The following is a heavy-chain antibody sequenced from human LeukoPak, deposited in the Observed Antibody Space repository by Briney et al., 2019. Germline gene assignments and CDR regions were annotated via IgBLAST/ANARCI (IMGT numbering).Heavy chain of an antibody. CDR1: GGSFSGYY. V-gene: IGHV4-34*01. Sequence: SETLSLTCAVYGGSFSGYYWSWIRQPPGKGLEWIGEINHSGSTNYNPSLKSRVTISVDTSKNQFSLKLSSVTAADTAVYYCAQVTTVDYYYYYMDVWGKGTTVTVSS. CDR3: AQVTTVDYYYYYMDV. D-gene: IGHD4-11*01. CDR2: INHSGST. J-gene: IGHJ6*03.